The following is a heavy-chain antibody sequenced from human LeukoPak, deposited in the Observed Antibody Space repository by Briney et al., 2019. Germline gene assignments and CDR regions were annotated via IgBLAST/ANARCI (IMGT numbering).Heavy chain of an antibody. D-gene: IGHD1-1*01. V-gene: IGHV1-2*02. CDR1: GYTFTGYY. CDR3: ARDRVTDWNPSNWFDP. Sequence: GASVKVSCKASGYTFTGYYMHWVRQAPGQGLEWMGWINPNSGGTNYAQKFQGRVTMTRDTSISTAYMELSRLRSDDTAVYYCARDRVTDWNPSNWFDPWGQGTLVTVSS. J-gene: IGHJ5*02. CDR2: INPNSGGT.